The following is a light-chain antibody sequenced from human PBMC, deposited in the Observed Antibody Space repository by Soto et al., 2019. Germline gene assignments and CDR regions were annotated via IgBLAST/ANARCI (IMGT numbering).Light chain of an antibody. V-gene: IGLV2-8*01. CDR1: SSDVGGYNY. CDR2: EVN. J-gene: IGLJ1*01. Sequence: QSVLTQPPSASGSPGQSVTISCTGTSSDVGGYNYVSWYQQHPGKVPKLMVYEVNKRPSGVPDRFSGSKSGNTASLTVSGLQAEEEDDYYCTSYAGGNNVFGTGTKVTVL. CDR3: TSYAGGNNV.